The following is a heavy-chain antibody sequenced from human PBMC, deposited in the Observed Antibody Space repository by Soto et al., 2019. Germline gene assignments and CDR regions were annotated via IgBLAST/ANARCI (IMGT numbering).Heavy chain of an antibody. CDR1: GFTFSGSA. D-gene: IGHD3-16*01. J-gene: IGHJ3*02. CDR2: IRSKANSFAT. CDR3: TRQHYAALDAFDI. Sequence: GVSLRLSCAASGFTFSGSAMHWVRKASGKGLEWVGRIRSKANSFATSYGASVKGRFTISRDDSKNTTFLQMNSLKTEDTALYYCTRQHYAALDAFDIWGLGTMVTVSS. V-gene: IGHV3-73*01.